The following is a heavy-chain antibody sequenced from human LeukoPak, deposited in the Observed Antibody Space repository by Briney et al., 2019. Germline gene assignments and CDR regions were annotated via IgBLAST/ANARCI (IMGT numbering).Heavy chain of an antibody. CDR1: GYTFTAYY. J-gene: IGHJ5*02. Sequence: ASVKVSCTASGYTFTAYYMHWVRQAPGQGLEWMGWINPNSGGTNYAQKFQGRVTMTRDTSISTAYMELSRLRSDDTAVYYCARSTVTTGWFDPWGQGTLVTVSS. V-gene: IGHV1-2*02. CDR2: INPNSGGT. D-gene: IGHD4-17*01. CDR3: ARSTVTTGWFDP.